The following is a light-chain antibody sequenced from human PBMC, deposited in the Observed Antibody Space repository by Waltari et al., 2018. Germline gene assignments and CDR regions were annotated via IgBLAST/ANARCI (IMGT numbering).Light chain of an antibody. V-gene: IGLV2-14*01. CDR3: NSYTGSSAWV. Sequence: QSALTQHTSVSGSPGQSTTISCTGTSRDVGFYNYVSWYQQYPGKVPQLLIYDVSDRPSGVPSRFSGSKSGNAASLPISGLQADDEADYSCNSYTGSSAWVFGGGTKLTVL. CDR1: SRDVGFYNY. J-gene: IGLJ3*02. CDR2: DVS.